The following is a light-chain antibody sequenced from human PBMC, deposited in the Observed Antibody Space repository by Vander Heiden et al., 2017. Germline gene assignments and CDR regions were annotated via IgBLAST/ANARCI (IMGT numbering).Light chain of an antibody. CDR3: QQSNSTPRT. J-gene: IGKJ2*01. CDR1: QSIRSY. Sequence: DIQMTQSPSSLSASVGSRHTITCRASQSIRSYLNWYQQKPGKAPKLLIYAASSFQSGVPSRFSASGSVTDFTLTISRLQPEDFATYYCQQSNSTPRTFGQGTKLEIK. V-gene: IGKV1-39*01. CDR2: AAS.